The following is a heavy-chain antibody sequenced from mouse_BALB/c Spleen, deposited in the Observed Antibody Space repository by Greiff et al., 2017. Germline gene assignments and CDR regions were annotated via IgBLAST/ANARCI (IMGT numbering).Heavy chain of an antibody. D-gene: IGHD1-1*01. Sequence: EVKVVESGGGLVQPGGSLKLSCAASGFTFSSFGMHWVRQAPEKGLEWVAYISSGSSTIYYADTVKGRFTISRDNPKNTLFLQMTSLRSEDTAMYYCARSDYDSAMDYWGQGTSVTVSS. J-gene: IGHJ4*01. V-gene: IGHV5-17*02. CDR3: ARSDYDSAMDY. CDR1: GFTFSSFG. CDR2: ISSGSSTI.